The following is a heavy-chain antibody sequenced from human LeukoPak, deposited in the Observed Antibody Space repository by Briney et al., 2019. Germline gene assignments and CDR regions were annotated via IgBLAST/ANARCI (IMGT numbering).Heavy chain of an antibody. Sequence: ASVKVSCKASGYTFTAYYMHWVRQAPGQGLEWMGWINPNDGGTNYAQKFQGRVIMTRDTSISTAYMELSRLGSDDTAVYYCARGGSTDSIHSCGGNCYFLDYWGQGTLVTVSS. D-gene: IGHD2-21*02. CDR3: ARGGSTDSIHSCGGNCYFLDY. V-gene: IGHV1-2*02. J-gene: IGHJ4*02. CDR1: GYTFTAYY. CDR2: INPNDGGT.